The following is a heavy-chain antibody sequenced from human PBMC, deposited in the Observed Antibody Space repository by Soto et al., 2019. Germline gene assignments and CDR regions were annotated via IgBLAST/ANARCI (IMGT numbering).Heavy chain of an antibody. CDR1: GFTFSSYS. D-gene: IGHD6-19*01. Sequence: GGSLRLSCAASGFTFSSYSMNWVRQAPGKGLEWVSYISSSNSTIYYADSVKGRFTISRDNAKNSLYLQMNSLRAEDTALYYCAKDIAVAGNHFDYWGQGTLVTVSS. CDR2: ISSSNSTI. CDR3: AKDIAVAGNHFDY. V-gene: IGHV3-48*04. J-gene: IGHJ4*02.